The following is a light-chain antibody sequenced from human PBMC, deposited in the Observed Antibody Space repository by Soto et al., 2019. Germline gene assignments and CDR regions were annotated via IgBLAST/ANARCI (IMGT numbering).Light chain of an antibody. V-gene: IGKV3-20*01. CDR2: GAS. J-gene: IGKJ1*01. CDR1: QGVGY. Sequence: EIVLTQSPGTLSLSPGERATLSCRASQGVGYLAWYQQKPGQSPRLLILGASSRATGIPDRFSGSGSGTDFTLTISRLEPEDFAVYYCQYYGTSPKPFGQGTKVDIK. CDR3: QYYGTSPKP.